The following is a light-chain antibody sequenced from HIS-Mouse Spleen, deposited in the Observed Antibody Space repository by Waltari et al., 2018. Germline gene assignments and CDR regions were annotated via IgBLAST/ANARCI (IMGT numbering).Light chain of an antibody. CDR3: CSYAGSSTWV. J-gene: IGLJ3*02. V-gene: IGLV2-23*01. CDR2: ECS. CDR1: SSYVGRYNL. Sequence: SALTQPASVSGSPGQSITISCTGTSSYVGRYNLVSWYQQHPGKAPQLMIYECSKRPSGVSNRFSGSKSGNTASLTISGLQAEDEADYYCCSYAGSSTWVFGGGTKLTVL.